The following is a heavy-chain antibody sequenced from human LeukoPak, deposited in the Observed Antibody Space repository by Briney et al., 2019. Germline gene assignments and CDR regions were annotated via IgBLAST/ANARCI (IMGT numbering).Heavy chain of an antibody. V-gene: IGHV3-49*03. J-gene: IGHJ5*02. CDR1: GFTFGDYA. CDR2: IRSKAYGGTT. CDR3: TRGGIAARPRLFDP. D-gene: IGHD6-6*01. Sequence: PGGSLRLSCTASGFTFGDYAMSWFRQAPGKGLEWVGFIRSKAYGGTTEYAASVKGRFTISRDDSKSIAYLQMNSLKTEDTAVYYCTRGGIAARPRLFDPWGQGTLVTVSS.